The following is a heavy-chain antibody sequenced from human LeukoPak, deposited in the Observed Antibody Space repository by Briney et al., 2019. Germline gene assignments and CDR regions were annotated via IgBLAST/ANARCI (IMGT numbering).Heavy chain of an antibody. Sequence: GGSLRLSCAASGFTFSSYAMHWVRQAPGKGLEWVAVISYDGSNKYYADSVKGRFTISRDNSKNTLYLQMNSLRAEDTAVYYCARVGVRTVWADAFDIWGQGTMVTVSS. CDR3: ARVGVRTVWADAFDI. V-gene: IGHV3-30*14. CDR2: ISYDGSNK. CDR1: GFTFSSYA. D-gene: IGHD3-10*01. J-gene: IGHJ3*02.